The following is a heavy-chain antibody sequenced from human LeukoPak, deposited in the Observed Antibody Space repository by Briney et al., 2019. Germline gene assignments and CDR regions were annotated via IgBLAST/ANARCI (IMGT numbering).Heavy chain of an antibody. Sequence: GGSLRLSCAASGFTFSSYEMNWVRQAPGKGLEWVSYISRSGSTIYYADSVKGRFTISRDNAKNSLYLQMNSLRAEDTAVYYCAKDEGSSSVPDYWGQGTLVTVSS. V-gene: IGHV3-48*03. D-gene: IGHD6-13*01. CDR3: AKDEGSSSVPDY. CDR1: GFTFSSYE. CDR2: ISRSGSTI. J-gene: IGHJ4*02.